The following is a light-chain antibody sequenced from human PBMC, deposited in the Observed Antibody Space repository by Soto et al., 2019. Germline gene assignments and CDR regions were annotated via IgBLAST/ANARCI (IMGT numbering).Light chain of an antibody. CDR1: QSVSSN. J-gene: IGKJ5*01. Sequence: EIVMTQSPGPLSFSQGKIPTVSCRANQSVSSNLAWYQQKPGQAPRLLISDASTRATGIPARFSGSGSGTEFTLTVSSLQSEDCAVYYCQHYIKWGISFGQGTRLEIK. CDR2: DAS. CDR3: QHYIKWGIS. V-gene: IGKV3-15*01.